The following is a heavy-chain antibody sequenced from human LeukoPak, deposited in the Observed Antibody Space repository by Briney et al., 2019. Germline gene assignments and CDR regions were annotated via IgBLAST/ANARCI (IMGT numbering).Heavy chain of an antibody. D-gene: IGHD2-15*01. CDR1: GGSISSGGYS. V-gene: IGHV4-30-4*07. CDR2: IYYSGST. Sequence: SQTLSLTCAVSGGSISSGGYSWSWIRQPPGKGLEWIGYIYYSGSTYYNPSLKSRVTISVDTSKNQFSLKLSSVTAADTAVYYCARTRGYCSGGSCYVVWFDPWGQGTLVTVSS. CDR3: ARTRGYCSGGSCYVVWFDP. J-gene: IGHJ5*02.